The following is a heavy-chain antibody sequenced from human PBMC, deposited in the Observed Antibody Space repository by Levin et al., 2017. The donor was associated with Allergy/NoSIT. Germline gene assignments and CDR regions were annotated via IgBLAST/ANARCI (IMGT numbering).Heavy chain of an antibody. CDR1: GGSFSGYY. V-gene: IGHV4-34*01. CDR3: AREGYCSGGSCYSKAEYFQH. J-gene: IGHJ1*01. CDR2: INHSGST. D-gene: IGHD2-15*01. Sequence: SETLSLTCAVYGGSFSGYYWSWIRQPPGKGLEWIGEINHSGSTNYNPSLKSRVTISVDTSKNQFSLKLSSVTAADTAVYYCAREGYCSGGSCYSKAEYFQHWGQGTLVTVSS.